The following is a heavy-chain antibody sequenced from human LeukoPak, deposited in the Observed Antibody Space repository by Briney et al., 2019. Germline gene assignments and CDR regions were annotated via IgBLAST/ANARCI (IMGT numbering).Heavy chain of an antibody. CDR1: GYTFTNYH. J-gene: IGHJ3*02. Sequence: ASVKVSCKASGYTFTNYHLHWVRQAPGQGLESMGIINPSGGSTSYAQKFQDRVTMTRDTSTSTVYMELNSLRSEDTAVYYCARATWYGGNPSGAFDIWGQGTMVTVSS. CDR3: ARATWYGGNPSGAFDI. D-gene: IGHD4/OR15-4a*01. CDR2: INPSGGST. V-gene: IGHV1-46*01.